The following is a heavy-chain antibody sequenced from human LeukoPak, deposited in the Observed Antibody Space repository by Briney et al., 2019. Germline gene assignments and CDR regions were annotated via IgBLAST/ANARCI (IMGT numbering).Heavy chain of an antibody. CDR2: ISGSGGST. V-gene: IGHV3-23*01. J-gene: IGHJ4*02. CDR3: AKGDDFWSGRGYFDY. CDR1: GFTFSSYA. Sequence: GGSLRLSCAASGFTFSSYAMSWVRQAPGKGLEWVSAISGSGGSTYYADSVKGRFTISRDNSKNTLYLQMNSLRAEDTAVYYCAKGDDFWSGRGYFDYWGQGTLVTVSS. D-gene: IGHD3-3*01.